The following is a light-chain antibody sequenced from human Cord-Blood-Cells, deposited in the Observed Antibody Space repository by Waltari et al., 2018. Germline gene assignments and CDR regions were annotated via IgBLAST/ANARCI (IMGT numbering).Light chain of an antibody. J-gene: IGLJ2*01. CDR3: AAWDDSLNGVV. CDR1: SSTIGSNT. V-gene: IGLV1-44*01. Sequence: QSVLTQPPSASGTPGQRVTISCSGSSSTIGSNTVYCYQQLPGTAPKLPSYSNNQRPSGVPDRFSGSKSGTSASLAISGLQSEDEADYYCAAWDDSLNGVVFGGGTKLTVL. CDR2: SNN.